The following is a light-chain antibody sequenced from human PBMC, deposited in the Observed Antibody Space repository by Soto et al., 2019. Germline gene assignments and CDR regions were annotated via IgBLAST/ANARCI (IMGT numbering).Light chain of an antibody. Sequence: DIQMTQSPSALSASVGDRVTITCRASQGIDHWLAWYQQKPGKAPKVLVYKASILEGGVPSRFSGSESGTEFTLNISSLQPDDFATYYCQQYYTYPYTFGQGTKLDMK. J-gene: IGKJ2*01. CDR3: QQYYTYPYT. CDR2: KAS. CDR1: QGIDHW. V-gene: IGKV1-5*03.